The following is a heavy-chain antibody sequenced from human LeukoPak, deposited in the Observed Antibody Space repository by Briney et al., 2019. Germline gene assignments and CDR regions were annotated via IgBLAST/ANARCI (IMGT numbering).Heavy chain of an antibody. CDR2: ISGSGGST. CDR1: GFTFSSYG. D-gene: IGHD1-26*01. CDR3: AKEGSGSYWGAFDI. J-gene: IGHJ3*02. Sequence: GVSLRLSCAASGFTFSSYGMSWVRQAPGKGLGWVSAISGSGGSTYYADSVKGRFTISRDNSKNTLYLQMNSLRAEDTAVYYCAKEGSGSYWGAFDIWGQGTMVTVSS. V-gene: IGHV3-23*01.